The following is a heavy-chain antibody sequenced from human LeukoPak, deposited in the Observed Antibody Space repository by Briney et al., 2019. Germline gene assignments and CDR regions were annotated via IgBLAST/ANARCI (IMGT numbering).Heavy chain of an antibody. D-gene: IGHD2-15*01. V-gene: IGHV1-18*01. CDR1: GYTFTSYG. CDR3: ARDGVRQRGYCSGGSCYRY. CDR2: ISAYNGNT. J-gene: IGHJ4*02. Sequence: ASVKVSCKASGYTFTSYGISWVRQAPGQGLEWMGWISAYNGNTNYAQKLQGRVTMTTDTSTSTAYMELRSLRSDDTAVYYCARDGVRQRGYCSGGSCYRYWGQGTLVTVSS.